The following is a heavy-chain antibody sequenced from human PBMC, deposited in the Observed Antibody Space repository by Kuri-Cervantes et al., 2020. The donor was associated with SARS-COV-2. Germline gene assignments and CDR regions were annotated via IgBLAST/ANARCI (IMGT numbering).Heavy chain of an antibody. D-gene: IGHD4-11*01. CDR2: INPNSGGT. CDR3: ARVHSNLARRDVQH. Sequence: ASVKVSCKASGYTFTGYYMHWVRQAPGQGLEWMGWINPNSGGTNYAQKFQGRVTMTRDTSISTAYMELSRLRSDDTAVYYCARVHSNLARRDVQHWGQGTLVTVSS. V-gene: IGHV1-2*02. CDR1: GYTFTGYY. J-gene: IGHJ1*01.